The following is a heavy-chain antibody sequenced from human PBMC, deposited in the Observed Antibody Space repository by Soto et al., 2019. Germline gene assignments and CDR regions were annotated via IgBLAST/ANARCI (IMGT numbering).Heavy chain of an antibody. V-gene: IGHV4-59*08. J-gene: IGHJ5*02. CDR3: ARLGLWFGELNPNNWFDP. Sequence: SETLSLTCTVSGGSISSYYWSWIRQPPGKGLEWIGYIYYSGSTNYNPSLKSRVTISVDTSKNQFSLKLSSVTAADTAVYYCARLGLWFGELNPNNWFDPWGQGTLVTVSS. D-gene: IGHD3-10*01. CDR2: IYYSGST. CDR1: GGSISSYY.